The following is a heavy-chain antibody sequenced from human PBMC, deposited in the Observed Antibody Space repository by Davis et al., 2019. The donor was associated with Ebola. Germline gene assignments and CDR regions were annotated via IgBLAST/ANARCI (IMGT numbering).Heavy chain of an antibody. J-gene: IGHJ4*02. D-gene: IGHD3-22*01. Sequence: SVKVSCKASGGTFSSYAISWVRQAPGQGLEWMGGIIPIFGTANYAQRFQGRVTITADESRTTAYMELSSLRSEDTAVYYCARDRYSDGSGYIFEQSHWGQGTLVTVSS. V-gene: IGHV1-69*13. CDR1: GGTFSSYA. CDR2: IIPIFGTA. CDR3: ARDRYSDGSGYIFEQSH.